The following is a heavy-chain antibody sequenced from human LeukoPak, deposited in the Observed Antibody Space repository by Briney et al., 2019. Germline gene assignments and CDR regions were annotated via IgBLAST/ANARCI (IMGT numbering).Heavy chain of an antibody. CDR1: GFTVSSNY. J-gene: IGHJ4*02. V-gene: IGHV3-66*01. D-gene: IGHD5-12*01. CDR3: ARYMVATVRGSFDY. Sequence: GGSLRLSCAASGFTVSSNYMSWVRQAPGKGLEWVSVIYSGGSTYYADSVKGRFTISRDNSKNTLYLQMNSLRAEDTAVYYCARYMVATVRGSFDYWGQGTLVTVSS. CDR2: IYSGGST.